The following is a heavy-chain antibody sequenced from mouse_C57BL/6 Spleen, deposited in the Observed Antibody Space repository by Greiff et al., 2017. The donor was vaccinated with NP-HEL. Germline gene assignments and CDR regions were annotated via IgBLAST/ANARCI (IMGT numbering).Heavy chain of an antibody. D-gene: IGHD2-3*01. J-gene: IGHJ2*01. CDR1: GYTFTDYY. Sequence: EVQLQQSGPELVKPGASVKISCKASGYTFTDYYMNWVKQSHGKSLEWIGDINPNNGGTSYNQKFKGKATFTVDKSSSTAYMELRSLTSEDSAVYYCARTDDGYYYFDYWGQGTTLTVSS. V-gene: IGHV1-26*01. CDR2: INPNNGGT. CDR3: ARTDDGYYYFDY.